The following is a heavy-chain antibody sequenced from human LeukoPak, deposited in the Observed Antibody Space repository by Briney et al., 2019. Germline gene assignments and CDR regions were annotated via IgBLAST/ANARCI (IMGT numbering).Heavy chain of an antibody. CDR2: FYTSGST. Sequence: SETLSLTCTVSGGSISSGTYYWSWIRQPAGKGLEWIGRFYTSGSTNYNPSLKSRVTISVDTSKNQCSLKLSSVTAADTAVYYCARGRDGYNFLNRGEYYYFDYWGQGTLVTVSS. D-gene: IGHD5-24*01. V-gene: IGHV4-61*02. CDR3: ARGRDGYNFLNRGEYYYFDY. CDR1: GGSISSGTYY. J-gene: IGHJ4*02.